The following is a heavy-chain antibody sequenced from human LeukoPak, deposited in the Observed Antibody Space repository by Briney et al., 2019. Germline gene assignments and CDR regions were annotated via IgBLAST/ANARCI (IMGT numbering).Heavy chain of an antibody. D-gene: IGHD1-26*01. CDR2: INQDGDHK. V-gene: IGHV3-7*01. CDR1: GFTFSHYW. CDR3: ARNKMVGASQFDN. Sequence: GGSLRLSCVASGFTFSHYWMSWVRQTPGQGLEWVANINQDGDHKYYVDSVKGRFTISRDNAKNSLYLQMNSLGAEDTAAYYCARNKMVGASQFDNWGQGTLVTVSS. J-gene: IGHJ4*02.